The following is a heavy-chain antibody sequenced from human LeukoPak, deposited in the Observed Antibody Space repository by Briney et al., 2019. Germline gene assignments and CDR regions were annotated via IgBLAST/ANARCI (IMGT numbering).Heavy chain of an antibody. CDR2: IHATGGS. CDR3: ARLGSYHDF. J-gene: IGHJ4*02. D-gene: IGHD1-26*01. V-gene: IGHV4-4*09. CDR1: GASIRNYY. Sequence: KPSETLSLTCTVSGASIRNYYWSWIRQTPEKGLEWMGYIHATGGSNYYPSLKSRLTVSIDTSRIQLSLKLTSVTAADTAVYFCARLGSYHDFWGQGALVTVSS.